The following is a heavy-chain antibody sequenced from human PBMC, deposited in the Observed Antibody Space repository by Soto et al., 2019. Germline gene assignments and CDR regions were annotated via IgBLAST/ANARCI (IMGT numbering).Heavy chain of an antibody. Sequence: QVQLQESGPGLVKPSETLSLTCTVSGGSISSYYWSWIRQPPGKGLEWLGYIYNSGSTNYNPSLKSRVTISVDTSKNQFSLKLSSVTAADTAVYYCARGGWRQIDYWGQGTLVTVSS. CDR3: ARGGWRQIDY. D-gene: IGHD3-3*01. CDR1: GGSISSYY. CDR2: IYNSGST. J-gene: IGHJ4*02. V-gene: IGHV4-59*08.